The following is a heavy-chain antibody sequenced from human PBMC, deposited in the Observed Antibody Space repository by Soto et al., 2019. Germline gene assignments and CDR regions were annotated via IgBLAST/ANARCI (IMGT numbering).Heavy chain of an antibody. V-gene: IGHV1-58*02. CDR1: GFTFTSSA. D-gene: IGHD1-26*01. Sequence: QMQLVQSGPEVKKPGTSVKVSCKASGFTFTSSAMQWVRQARGQRLEWIGWIVVGSGNTHYAQKFQERVTITRDMSTSTAYRERSSLRSEDTAVYYCAALSPVVGAHFGYYFDYWGQGTLVTVSS. CDR2: IVVGSGNT. CDR3: AALSPVVGAHFGYYFDY. J-gene: IGHJ4*02.